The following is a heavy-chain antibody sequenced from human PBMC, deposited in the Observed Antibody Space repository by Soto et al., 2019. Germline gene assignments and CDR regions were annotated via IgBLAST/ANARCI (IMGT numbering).Heavy chain of an antibody. J-gene: IGHJ4*02. CDR2: ISYDGSNK. Sequence: QVQLVESGGGVVQPGRSLRLSCAASGFTFSSYALHWVRQAPGKGLEWVAIISYDGSNKYYADSVKGRFTISRDNSKHTLYLQMNSLRAADTAVYSCAIDGSYSYCAYYFVFLGQGTLVTVSS. D-gene: IGHD5-18*01. CDR1: GFTFSSYA. V-gene: IGHV3-30-3*01. CDR3: AIDGSYSYCAYYFVF.